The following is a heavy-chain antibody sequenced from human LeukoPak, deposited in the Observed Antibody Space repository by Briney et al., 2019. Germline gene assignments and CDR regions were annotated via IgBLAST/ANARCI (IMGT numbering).Heavy chain of an antibody. CDR2: ISWKVGSI. CDR1: GFTFDDDA. V-gene: IGHV3-9*01. Sequence: PGGSLRLSCAASGFTFDDDAMHWVRQAPGKGLEWVSGISWKVGSIGYADSGKGRFTISRDNAKNSLYLQLNTLRAEATALSYCAKEDYGDSSFDYWGQGTLVTVSS. CDR3: AKEDYGDSSFDY. D-gene: IGHD4-17*01. J-gene: IGHJ4*02.